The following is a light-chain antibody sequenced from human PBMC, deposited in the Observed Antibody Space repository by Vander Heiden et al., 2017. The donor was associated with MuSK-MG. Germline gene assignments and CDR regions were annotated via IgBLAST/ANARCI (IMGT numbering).Light chain of an antibody. Sequence: QTVVTQEPSLSVSPGGTVTLTCGLSSASVSTSNYPSWYQQTPGRAPRTLIYDTYLRFSGVPDRCSGSILGNKAALTITGAQADDEGDYYCVLYTATGTHVEFGGGTKLTVL. CDR3: VLYTATGTHVE. J-gene: IGLJ2*01. CDR1: SASVSTSNY. V-gene: IGLV8-61*01. CDR2: DTY.